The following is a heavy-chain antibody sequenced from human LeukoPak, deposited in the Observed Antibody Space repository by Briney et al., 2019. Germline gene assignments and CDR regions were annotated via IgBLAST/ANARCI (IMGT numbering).Heavy chain of an antibody. J-gene: IGHJ4*02. V-gene: IGHV4-59*01. CDR2: IYYSGDT. CDR3: ARVDGEDYDAQVNFDY. Sequence: SETLSLTCTVSRGSISGYSWSWIRQSPGGGLEWIGYIYYSGDTAYNPSLRSRVTLSVDTSKNQFSLQLRSVTTADTAVYYCARVDGEDYDAQVNFDYWGQGTLVTVSS. D-gene: IGHD3-10*01. CDR1: RGSISGYS.